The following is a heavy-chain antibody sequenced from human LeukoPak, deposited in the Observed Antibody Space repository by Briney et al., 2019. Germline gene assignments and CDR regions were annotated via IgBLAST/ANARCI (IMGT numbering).Heavy chain of an antibody. CDR2: INHSGST. CDR3: ARALTMVRGDAFDI. V-gene: IGHV4-34*01. D-gene: IGHD3-10*01. Sequence: PSETLSLTCAVYGGSFSGYYWSWLRQPPGKGLEWIGEINHSGSTNYNPSLKSRVTISVDTSKNQFSLKLSSVTAADTAVYYCARALTMVRGDAFDIWGQGTMVTVSS. CDR1: GGSFSGYY. J-gene: IGHJ3*02.